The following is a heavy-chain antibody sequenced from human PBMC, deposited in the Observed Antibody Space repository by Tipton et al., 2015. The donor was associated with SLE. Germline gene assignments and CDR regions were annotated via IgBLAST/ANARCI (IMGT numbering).Heavy chain of an antibody. CDR2: VYFGGST. Sequence: TLSLTCTVSGGSISSYYWTWIRQPAGKGLEWIGRVYFGGSTNYNPSLKSRVAISLDTSKNQFSLKLSSVTAADTAVYYCALLLRDWFDPWGQGTLVTVSS. J-gene: IGHJ5*02. V-gene: IGHV4-4*07. CDR1: GGSISSYY. CDR3: ALLLRDWFDP. D-gene: IGHD3-10*01.